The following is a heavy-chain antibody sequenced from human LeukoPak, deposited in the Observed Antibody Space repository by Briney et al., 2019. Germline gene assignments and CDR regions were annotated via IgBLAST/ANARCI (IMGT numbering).Heavy chain of an antibody. CDR3: TSDIVVVPAARPYYYGMDV. CDR1: GFTLSGSA. V-gene: IGHV3-73*01. CDR2: IRSKANSYAT. D-gene: IGHD2-2*01. Sequence: GGSLRLSCAASGFTLSGSAMQWVRQASGKGLEWVGRIRSKANSYATAYAASVKGRFTISRDDSKNTAYLQMNSLKTEDTAVYYCTSDIVVVPAARPYYYGMDVWGQGTTVTVSS. J-gene: IGHJ6*02.